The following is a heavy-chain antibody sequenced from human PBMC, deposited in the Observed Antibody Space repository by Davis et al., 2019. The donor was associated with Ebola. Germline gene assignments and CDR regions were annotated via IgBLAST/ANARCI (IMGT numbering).Heavy chain of an antibody. CDR3: ARGITMIEVGWFDP. CDR1: GYTFTSYG. J-gene: IGHJ5*02. Sequence: AASVKVSCKASGYTFTSYGISWVRQAPGQGLEWMGWISAYNGNTNYAQKLQGRVTMTTDTSTSTAYMELRSLRSDDTAVNYCARGITMIEVGWFDPWGQGTLVTVSS. V-gene: IGHV1-18*01. CDR2: ISAYNGNT. D-gene: IGHD3-22*01.